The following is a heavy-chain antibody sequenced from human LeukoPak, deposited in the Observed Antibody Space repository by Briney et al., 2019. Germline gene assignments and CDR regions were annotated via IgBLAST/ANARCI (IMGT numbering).Heavy chain of an antibody. CDR2: IWNDGSNK. D-gene: IGHD6-19*01. J-gene: IGHJ4*02. V-gene: IGHV3-33*01. Sequence: PGGSLRLSCAASGFTSSSYGMHWVRQAPGKGLEWVAVIWNDGSNKYYADSVKGRFTISRDNSKNTLYLQMNSLRAEDTAVYYCARVDSSGWYRDTALGAFDYWGQGTLVTVSS. CDR3: ARVDSSGWYRDTALGAFDY. CDR1: GFTSSSYG.